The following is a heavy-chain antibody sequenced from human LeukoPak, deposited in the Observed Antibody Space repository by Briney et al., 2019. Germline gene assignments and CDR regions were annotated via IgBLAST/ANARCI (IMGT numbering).Heavy chain of an antibody. CDR3: ARGIDGFGELSFDY. V-gene: IGHV1-2*02. J-gene: IGHJ4*02. Sequence: ASVKASWKASGYTFTGYYMHWVRQAPGQGLEWMGWINPNSGGTNYAQKFQGRVTMTRDTSISTAYMELSRLRSDDTAVYYCARGIDGFGELSFDYWGQGTLVTVSS. CDR1: GYTFTGYY. CDR2: INPNSGGT. D-gene: IGHD3-10*01.